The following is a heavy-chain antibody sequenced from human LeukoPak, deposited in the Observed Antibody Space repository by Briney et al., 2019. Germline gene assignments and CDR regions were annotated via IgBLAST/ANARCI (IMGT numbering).Heavy chain of an antibody. Sequence: SETLSLTCSISGGSISSLYWSWIRQPPGKGLEWIGYIYYTGSTNYNPSLKSRVTMFVDMSKNQFSLRLSSVTAADTAVYYCARHRAYSSSSPFDYWGQGTLVTVSS. CDR3: ARHRAYSSSSPFDY. CDR1: GGSISSLY. V-gene: IGHV4-59*08. D-gene: IGHD6-6*01. J-gene: IGHJ4*02. CDR2: IYYTGST.